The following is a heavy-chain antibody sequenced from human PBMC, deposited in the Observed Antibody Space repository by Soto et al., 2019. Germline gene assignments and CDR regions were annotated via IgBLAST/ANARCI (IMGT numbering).Heavy chain of an antibody. CDR3: ARGPSSLTRFDY. D-gene: IGHD2-2*01. CDR2: ISYDGSKK. Sequence: GGSLRLSCAASGFTFSSYAMYWVRQAPGKGLEWVAVISYDGSKKYYAGPVKGRFTISRDNSKNTVYLQMNSLRAEDTAAYYCARGPSSLTRFDYWGQGTLVTVSS. V-gene: IGHV3-30-3*01. CDR1: GFTFSSYA. J-gene: IGHJ4*02.